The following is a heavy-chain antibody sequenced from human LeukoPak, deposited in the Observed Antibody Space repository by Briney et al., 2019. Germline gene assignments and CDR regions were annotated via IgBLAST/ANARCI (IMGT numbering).Heavy chain of an antibody. Sequence: ASVKVSCKASGYTFTGYYMHWVRQAPGQGLEWMGWINPNTGGTNYAQKFQGRVTLTRDTSISTAYMELSRLRYDDTAVYYCATLYGDYVRSDYWGQGTLVTVSP. D-gene: IGHD4-17*01. CDR2: INPNTGGT. CDR3: ATLYGDYVRSDY. V-gene: IGHV1-2*02. CDR1: GYTFTGYY. J-gene: IGHJ4*02.